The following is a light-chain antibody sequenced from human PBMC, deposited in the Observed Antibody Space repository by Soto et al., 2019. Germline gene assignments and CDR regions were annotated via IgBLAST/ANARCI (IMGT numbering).Light chain of an antibody. J-gene: IGKJ1*01. Sequence: IQMTQSPSSLSASVGDRVTITGRASQSISSYLNWYQQKPGKAPKLLISDASSLQSGVPSRFTGSGSGTEFSLTISSLQPDDFATYYCQEYNSYSWTFGQGTKVDIK. CDR2: DAS. CDR1: QSISSY. CDR3: QEYNSYSWT. V-gene: IGKV1-5*01.